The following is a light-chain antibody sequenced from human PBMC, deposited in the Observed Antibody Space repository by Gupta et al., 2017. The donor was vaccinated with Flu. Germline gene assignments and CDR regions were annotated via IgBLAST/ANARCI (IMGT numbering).Light chain of an antibody. CDR2: GAT. CDR1: QSVNSD. Sequence: DIVMTQSPTTLSVSPGERATLSCSASQSVNSDLAWYQQKPGQAPRLLTYGATIRATGIPARFSGSGSGTEFTLTISSLQSEDFAVYYCQQYNDWFMYSFGQGTKLEIK. CDR3: QQYNDWFMYS. V-gene: IGKV3-15*01. J-gene: IGKJ2*03.